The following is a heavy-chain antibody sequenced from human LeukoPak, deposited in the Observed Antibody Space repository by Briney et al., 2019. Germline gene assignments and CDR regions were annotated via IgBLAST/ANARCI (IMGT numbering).Heavy chain of an antibody. CDR2: IYPGDYDT. D-gene: IGHD3-22*01. Sequence: KPGESLKLSCKGSGYSFTSYWIGWVRQMPGKGLEWMGIIYPGDYDTSYSPSFQGQVTLSADKSISTAYLQWSSLKASDTAMYYCPRLDDSSGYYYDWFVPWGQGTLVTVSS. V-gene: IGHV5-51*01. CDR1: GYSFTSYW. CDR3: PRLDDSSGYYYDWFVP. J-gene: IGHJ5*02.